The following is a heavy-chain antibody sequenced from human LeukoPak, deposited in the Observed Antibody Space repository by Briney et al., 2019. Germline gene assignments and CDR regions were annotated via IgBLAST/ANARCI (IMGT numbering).Heavy chain of an antibody. CDR2: IYYSGST. J-gene: IGHJ4*02. Sequence: SSETLSLTCTVSGGSISSSSYYWGWIRQPPGKGLEGIGSIYYSGSTYYNPSLKSRVTISVDTSKNQFSLKLSSVTAADTAVYYCASQVPKSGYSYGSWGQGTLVTVSS. CDR1: GGSISSSSYY. D-gene: IGHD5-18*01. V-gene: IGHV4-39*07. CDR3: ASQVPKSGYSYGS.